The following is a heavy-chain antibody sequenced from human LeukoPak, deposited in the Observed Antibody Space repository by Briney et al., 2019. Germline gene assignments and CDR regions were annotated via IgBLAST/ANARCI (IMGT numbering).Heavy chain of an antibody. CDR2: ISWNGDYI. D-gene: IGHD3-9*01. Sequence: PGGSLRLSCAASGFNFGGYAMHWVRQAPGKGLEGVSGISWNGDYIGYADSVKRRFTISRDNAKNSLYLQINSLNTDDTAFYFCAKDGGAGGSDDWCPPDSWGQGTLVTVSS. V-gene: IGHV3-9*01. J-gene: IGHJ4*02. CDR1: GFNFGGYA. CDR3: AKDGGAGGSDDWCPPDS.